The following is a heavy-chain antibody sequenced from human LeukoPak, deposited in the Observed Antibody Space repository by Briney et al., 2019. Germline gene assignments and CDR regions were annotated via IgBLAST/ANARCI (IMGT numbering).Heavy chain of an antibody. CDR3: AKDTRWLQSRLTALDY. CDR2: IRYDGSNK. CDR1: GFTFSSYG. Sequence: GGSLRLSCAASGFTFSSYGMHWVRQAPGKGLEWVAFIRYDGSNKYYADSVKGRFTISRDNSKNTLYLQMNSLRAEDTAVYYCAKDTRWLQSRLTALDYWGQGTLVTVSS. V-gene: IGHV3-30*02. J-gene: IGHJ4*02. D-gene: IGHD5-24*01.